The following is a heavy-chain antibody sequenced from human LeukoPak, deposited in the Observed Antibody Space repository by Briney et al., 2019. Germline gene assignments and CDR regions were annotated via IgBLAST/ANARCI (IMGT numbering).Heavy chain of an antibody. CDR3: ARLRYATASGVDY. Sequence: GESLKISCKGSGYNSSNNWIGWVRQMPGKGLEWMGIIYPGDSDTRYSPSFQGQVTISADKSVSTAYLQWNSLKASDTAMYYCARLRYATASGVDYWGQGTLVTVSS. V-gene: IGHV5-51*01. CDR2: IYPGDSDT. D-gene: IGHD2-2*01. J-gene: IGHJ4*02. CDR1: GYNSSNNW.